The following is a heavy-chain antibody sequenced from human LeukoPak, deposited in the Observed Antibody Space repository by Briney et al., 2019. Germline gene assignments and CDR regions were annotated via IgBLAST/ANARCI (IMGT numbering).Heavy chain of an antibody. J-gene: IGHJ3*02. V-gene: IGHV3-21*01. Sequence: PGGSLRLSCAASGFTFSSYSMNWVRQAPGKGLEWVSSISSSSSYMYYADSVKGRFTISRDNAKNSLYLQMNSLRAEDTAVYYCARARYDIYAFDIWGQGTMVTVSS. CDR1: GFTFSSYS. CDR2: ISSSSSYM. CDR3: ARARYDIYAFDI. D-gene: IGHD3-22*01.